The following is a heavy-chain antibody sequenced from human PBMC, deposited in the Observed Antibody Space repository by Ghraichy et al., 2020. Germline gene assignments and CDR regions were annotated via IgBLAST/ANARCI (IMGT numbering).Heavy chain of an antibody. V-gene: IGHV3-15*07. CDR1: GFTFTNAW. J-gene: IGHJ4*02. CDR3: STEVAIFGGITVDY. D-gene: IGHD3-3*01. Sequence: LSLTCAASGFTFTNAWMNWVRQAPGKGLEWVGRIRSKVSGGTTDYAAPAKGRFTISRDDSKNTVNLQMNSLKSEDTAVYYCSTEVAIFGGITVDYWGQGTLVTVSS. CDR2: IRSKVSGGTT.